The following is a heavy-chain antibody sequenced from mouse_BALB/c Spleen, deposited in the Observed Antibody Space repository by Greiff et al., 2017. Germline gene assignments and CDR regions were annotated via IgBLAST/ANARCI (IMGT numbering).Heavy chain of an antibody. D-gene: IGHD2-1*01. Sequence: ESGGGLVQPGGSRKLSCAASGFTFSSFGMHLVRQAPEKGLEWVAYISSGSSTIYYADTVKGRFTISRDNPKNTLFLQMTSLRSEDTAMYYCARRFSYGNPYYYAMDYWGQGTSVTVSS. J-gene: IGHJ4*01. CDR2: ISSGSSTI. V-gene: IGHV5-17*02. CDR3: ARRFSYGNPYYYAMDY. CDR1: GFTFSSFG.